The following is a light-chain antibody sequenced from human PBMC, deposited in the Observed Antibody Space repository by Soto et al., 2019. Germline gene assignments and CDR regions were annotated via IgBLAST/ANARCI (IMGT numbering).Light chain of an antibody. J-gene: IGLJ3*02. CDR1: SSDVGSYNL. CDR2: EGT. V-gene: IGLV2-23*01. Sequence: QSALTQPASVSGSPGQSITISCTGTSSDVGSYNLGSWYQQYPGKAPKLIIYEGTKRPSGVSNRFSGSKSDNTASLTISGLQAEDEADYYYCSYAGSTTWLFGGGTKVTVL. CDR3: CSYAGSTTWL.